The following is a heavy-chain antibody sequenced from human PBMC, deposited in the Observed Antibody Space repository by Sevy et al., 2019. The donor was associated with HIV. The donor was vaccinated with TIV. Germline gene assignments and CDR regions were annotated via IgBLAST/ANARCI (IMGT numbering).Heavy chain of an antibody. Sequence: SETLSLTCTVSGASISNYDWSWIRQSAGKGLEWIGRIHTRGDTHYNPSLKSRVTMSLYTSQMRLSLKLTSVTAADTAVYYCARDIVVRGVFPTYYYHYYMGVWGKGTTVTVSS. V-gene: IGHV4-4*07. CDR3: ARDIVVRGVFPTYYYHYYMGV. CDR1: GASISNYD. D-gene: IGHD3-10*01. CDR2: IHTRGDT. J-gene: IGHJ6*03.